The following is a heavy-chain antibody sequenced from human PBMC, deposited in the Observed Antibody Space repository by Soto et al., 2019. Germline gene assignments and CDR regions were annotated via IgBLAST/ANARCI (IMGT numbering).Heavy chain of an antibody. CDR1: GDMLTNYW. D-gene: IGHD3-3*01. Sequence: GQALKNSYKGSGDMLTNYWIGLVRLMPGKGMEWMGIIYPGDSDTRYSPSFQGQVTISADKSISTAYLQWSSLKASDTAMYYCARHERFFLSSTCAQYWLDPWDQGTLVTVFS. CDR2: IYPGDSDT. J-gene: IGHJ5*02. V-gene: IGHV5-51*01. CDR3: ARHERFFLSSTCAQYWLDP.